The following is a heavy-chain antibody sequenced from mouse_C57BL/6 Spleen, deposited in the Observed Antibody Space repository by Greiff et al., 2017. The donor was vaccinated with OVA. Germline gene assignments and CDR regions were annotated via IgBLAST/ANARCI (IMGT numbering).Heavy chain of an antibody. CDR1: GYTFTSYW. CDR3: ARNDYDVWFAY. Sequence: VQLQQSGAELVRPGTSVKLSCKASGYTFTSYWMHWVKQRPGQGLEWIGVIDPSDSYTNYNQKFKGKATLTVDTSSSTAYMQLSSLTSEDSAVYYCARNDYDVWFAYWGQGTLVTVSA. J-gene: IGHJ3*01. CDR2: IDPSDSYT. V-gene: IGHV1-59*01. D-gene: IGHD2-4*01.